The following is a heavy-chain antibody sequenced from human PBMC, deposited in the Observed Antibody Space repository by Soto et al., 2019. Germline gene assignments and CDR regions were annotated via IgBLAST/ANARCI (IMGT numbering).Heavy chain of an antibody. J-gene: IGHJ4*02. Sequence: SETLSLTCTVSGGSISSYYWSWIRQPPGKGLEWIGYIYYSGSTNYNPSLKSRVTISVDTSKNQFSLKLSSVTAADTAVYYCARSVDIVATTHFDYWGQGTLVTVSS. CDR2: IYYSGST. V-gene: IGHV4-59*08. CDR3: ARSVDIVATTHFDY. CDR1: GGSISSYY. D-gene: IGHD5-12*01.